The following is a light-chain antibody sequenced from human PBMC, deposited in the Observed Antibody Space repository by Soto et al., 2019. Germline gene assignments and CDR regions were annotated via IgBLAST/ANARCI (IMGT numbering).Light chain of an antibody. Sequence: QSALTQPASVSGSPGQSITISCTGTSSDVGGSNYVSWYQQLPGKAPKLMIYDVSDRPSGVSNRFSGSKSGNTASLTISGLQAEDEADYYCSSYTSSSLYVFGTGTKLTDL. CDR1: SSDVGGSNY. CDR3: SSYTSSSLYV. J-gene: IGLJ1*01. CDR2: DVS. V-gene: IGLV2-14*01.